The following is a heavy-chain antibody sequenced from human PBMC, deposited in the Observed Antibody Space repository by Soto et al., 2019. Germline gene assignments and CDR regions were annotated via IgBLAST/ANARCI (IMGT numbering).Heavy chain of an antibody. CDR3: SKYSRGVPGAIQRAYYYYCIDV. Sequence: LRLSCAASGFTFSSYAMSWVRQAPGKGLEWVLAISGSGGSTYYADSVKGRFTISRDNSKNTLYLQMNSLRAKDTAVYYCSKYSRGVPGAIQRAYYYYCIDVWGQGTTVTVSS. J-gene: IGHJ6*02. D-gene: IGHD2-2*01. CDR1: GFTFSSYA. V-gene: IGHV3-23*01. CDR2: ISGSGGST.